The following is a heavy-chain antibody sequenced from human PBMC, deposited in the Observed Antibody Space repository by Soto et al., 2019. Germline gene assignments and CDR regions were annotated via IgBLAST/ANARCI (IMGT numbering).Heavy chain of an antibody. CDR3: AHVPIIEDTYSISWYGYFQH. V-gene: IGHV2-5*02. CDR2: IYWDDDK. J-gene: IGHJ1*01. CDR1: GFSLSTSGVG. D-gene: IGHD6-13*01. Sequence: QITLKESGPTLVKPTQTLTLTCTFSGFSLSTSGVGVGWIRQPPGEALEWLALIYWDDDKRYSPSLKSRLTITKDTSKNQEVLTMTNMDPVDTATYYCAHVPIIEDTYSISWYGYFQHWGQGTLVTVSS.